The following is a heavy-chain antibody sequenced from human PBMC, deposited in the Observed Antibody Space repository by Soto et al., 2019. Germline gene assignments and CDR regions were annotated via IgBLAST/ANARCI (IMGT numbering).Heavy chain of an antibody. CDR3: ARTSRGYLYYFDY. CDR1: GYTFKSFW. V-gene: IGHV5-51*01. CDR2: IYPGDSDT. D-gene: IGHD1-26*01. J-gene: IGHJ4*02. Sequence: PGESLKISCKGSGYTFKSFWIGWVRQMPGKGLEWMGIIYPGDSDTRYSPSFQGQVTISADKSISTAYLQWNSLQASDSAMYYCARTSRGYLYYFDYWGQGTLVTVSS.